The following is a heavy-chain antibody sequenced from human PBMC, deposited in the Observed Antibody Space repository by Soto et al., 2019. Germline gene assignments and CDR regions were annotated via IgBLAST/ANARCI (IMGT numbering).Heavy chain of an antibody. Sequence: QVQLQQWGAGLLKPSETLSLTCAVYGGSFSGYFWSWIRQPPGKGLEWIGEINHTGSTNYNSSLKRRVTISLDTSKNQFSLKLSSVTAADTAVYYCARDTVVVVAGYAFDIWGQGTMVTVSS. D-gene: IGHD2-15*01. V-gene: IGHV4-34*01. J-gene: IGHJ3*02. CDR1: GGSFSGYF. CDR2: INHTGST. CDR3: ARDTVVVVAGYAFDI.